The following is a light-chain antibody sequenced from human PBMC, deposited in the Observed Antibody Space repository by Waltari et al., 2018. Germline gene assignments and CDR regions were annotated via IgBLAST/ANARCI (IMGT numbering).Light chain of an antibody. CDR1: QSVLYSSDNKNY. J-gene: IGKJ2*01. V-gene: IGKV4-1*01. Sequence: DIVMTQSPDSLAVSLGERTSINCKASQSVLYSSDNKNYLAWYRPKPGLPPNLLIYWASTRGSGVPGRFSGSGSGTDFTLTISSLQAEDVAVYYCQQYYSTPYTFGQGTKLEIK. CDR3: QQYYSTPYT. CDR2: WAS.